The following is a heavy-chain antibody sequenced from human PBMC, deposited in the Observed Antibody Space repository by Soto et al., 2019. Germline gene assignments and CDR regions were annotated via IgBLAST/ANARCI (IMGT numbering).Heavy chain of an antibody. Sequence: QVQLVQSGAEVKKPGASVKVSCKASGYTFTSYAMHWVRQAPGQRLEWMGWINAGNGNTKYSQKFQGRVTITRDTSASTAYMELSSLRSEDTAVYYCARGLSIAVAGTGGYWGQGTLVTVSS. J-gene: IGHJ4*02. D-gene: IGHD6-19*01. CDR1: GYTFTSYA. V-gene: IGHV1-3*01. CDR3: ARGLSIAVAGTGGY. CDR2: INAGNGNT.